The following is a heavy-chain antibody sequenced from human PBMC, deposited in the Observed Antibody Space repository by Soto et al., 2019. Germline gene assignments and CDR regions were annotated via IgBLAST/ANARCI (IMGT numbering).Heavy chain of an antibody. CDR1: GVSVSTGSSY. D-gene: IGHD6-13*01. J-gene: IGHJ4*02. CDR2: IYYSGST. Sequence: QVQLQESGPGLVKPSETLSLTCTVSGVSVSTGSSYWSWIRQPPGKGLEWIGYIYYSGSTNYNPSLKSRVTISVDTSKNQFSLKLYSVPATDTAIYYSAREQQLGHVKSFDHWGQGTLVTVSS. V-gene: IGHV4-61*01. CDR3: AREQQLGHVKSFDH.